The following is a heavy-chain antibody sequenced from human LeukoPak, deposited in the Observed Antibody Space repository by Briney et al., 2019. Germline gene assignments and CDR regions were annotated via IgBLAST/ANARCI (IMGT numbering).Heavy chain of an antibody. CDR3: ARGGWLPDY. CDR2: IKQDGSEK. Sequence: GGSLRLSCAASGFTFRRYWMSWVRQAPGKGLEWVANIKQDGSEKYYVDSVKGRFTISRDNAKNSPYLQMNSLRAGDTAVYYCARGGWLPDYWGQGTLVTVSS. J-gene: IGHJ4*02. D-gene: IGHD3-22*01. V-gene: IGHV3-7*01. CDR1: GFTFRRYW.